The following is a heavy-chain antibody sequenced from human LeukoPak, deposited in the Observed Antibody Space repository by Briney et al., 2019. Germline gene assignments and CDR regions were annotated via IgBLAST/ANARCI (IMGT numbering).Heavy chain of an antibody. CDR3: APDPFAS. J-gene: IGHJ4*02. V-gene: IGHV3-30-3*01. CDR1: GFTFSSYA. CDR2: ISYDGSNK. Sequence: GGSLRLSCAASGFTFSSYALHWVRQAPGKGLEWVAVISYDGSNKYYADSVKGRFTISRDNAKNSLYLQMNSLRAEDTAVYYCAPDPFASWGQGTLVTVSS.